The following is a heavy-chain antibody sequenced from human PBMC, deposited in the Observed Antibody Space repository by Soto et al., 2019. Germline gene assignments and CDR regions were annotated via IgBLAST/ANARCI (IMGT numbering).Heavy chain of an antibody. CDR1: GYTLSISG. V-gene: IGHV1-24*01. CDR3: ATSRDTPGVLLSGMGPPFNWFDP. Sequence: APSKVASKSSGYTLSISGIAWARQAPGQGLEWMGCFNPEDGKTIYAQKFQGRVTMTEDTSTDTAYMELSSLRSEDTAVYYCATSRDTPGVLLSGMGPPFNWFDPWGQGTLVTVSS. D-gene: IGHD3-16*02. J-gene: IGHJ5*02. CDR2: FNPEDGKT.